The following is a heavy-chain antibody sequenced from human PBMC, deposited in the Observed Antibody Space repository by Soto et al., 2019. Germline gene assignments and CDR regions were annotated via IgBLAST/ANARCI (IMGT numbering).Heavy chain of an antibody. CDR3: ARDNLWGSSWNYFDY. J-gene: IGHJ4*02. Sequence: SISSYYWSWIRQPPGKGLEWIGYIYYSGSTNYNPSLKSRVTISVDTSKNQFSLKLTSVTAADTAVYYCARDNLWGSSWNYFDYWGQGTLVTVSS. V-gene: IGHV4-59*01. CDR2: IYYSGST. D-gene: IGHD6-13*01. CDR1: SISSYY.